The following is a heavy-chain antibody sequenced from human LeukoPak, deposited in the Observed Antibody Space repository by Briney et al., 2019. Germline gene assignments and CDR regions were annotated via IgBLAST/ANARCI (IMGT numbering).Heavy chain of an antibody. J-gene: IGHJ6*03. Sequence: SETLSLTCSVSGGSITSSSYYWGWIRQPAGKGLEWLGRIYTSGSTNYNPSLKSRVTMSVDTSKNQFSLKLSSVTAADTAVYYCARDRGGSYYYYYYMDVWGKGTTVTVSS. CDR2: IYTSGST. CDR1: GGSITSSSYY. D-gene: IGHD1-26*01. V-gene: IGHV4-61*02. CDR3: ARDRGGSYYYYYYMDV.